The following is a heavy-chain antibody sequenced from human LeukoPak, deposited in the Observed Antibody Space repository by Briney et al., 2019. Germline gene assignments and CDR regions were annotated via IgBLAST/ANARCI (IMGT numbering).Heavy chain of an antibody. CDR1: GFTFSSYW. Sequence: GSLRLSCAASGFTFSSYWMTWVRQAPGKGLEWVASIKQDGSDKYYVDSVKGRFTISRDNAKNSLYLQMNSLRAEDTAVYYCARDLWGGSGSGFDYWGQGTLVTVSS. CDR3: ARDLWGGSGSGFDY. CDR2: IKQDGSDK. J-gene: IGHJ4*02. V-gene: IGHV3-7*04. D-gene: IGHD3-10*01.